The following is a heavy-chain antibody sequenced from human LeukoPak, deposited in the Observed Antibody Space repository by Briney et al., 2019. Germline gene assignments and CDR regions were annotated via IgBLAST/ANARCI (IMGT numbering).Heavy chain of an antibody. CDR3: ARDGGSYDSSGYFDY. D-gene: IGHD3-22*01. CDR2: INPNSGDT. Sequence: GASVKVSCKASGYTFTDYYMHWVRQAPGQGLEWMGWINPNSGDTNYAQKFLGRVTMTRDTSITTAYMELSSLRSDDTAVYYCARDGGSYDSSGYFDYWGQGTLVTVSS. V-gene: IGHV1-2*02. CDR1: GYTFTDYY. J-gene: IGHJ4*02.